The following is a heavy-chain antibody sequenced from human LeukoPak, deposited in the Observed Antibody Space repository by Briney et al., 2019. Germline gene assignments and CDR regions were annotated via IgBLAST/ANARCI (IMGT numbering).Heavy chain of an antibody. CDR1: GGTFSSYA. Sequence: SVKVSCKASGGTFSSYAISWVRQAPGQGLEWMGGIIPIFGTANYAQKFQGRVTITADKSMSTAYMELSSLRSEDTAVYYCAKDTWYGSGSSVGPFDYWGQGTLVTVSS. V-gene: IGHV1-69*06. D-gene: IGHD3-10*01. CDR2: IIPIFGTA. J-gene: IGHJ4*02. CDR3: AKDTWYGSGSSVGPFDY.